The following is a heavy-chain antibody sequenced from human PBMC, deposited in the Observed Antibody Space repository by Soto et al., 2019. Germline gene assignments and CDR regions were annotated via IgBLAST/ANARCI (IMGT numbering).Heavy chain of an antibody. CDR1: GFTFSDYF. Sequence: GGSLRLSCAASGFTFSDYFMSWIRQAPGKGLEWVSYISSTSSYTNYADSVQGRFTISRDNSKNTMYLQMNSLRAEDTAVYYCASSNSAIDYWGQGTLVTVSS. V-gene: IGHV3-11*06. J-gene: IGHJ4*02. D-gene: IGHD4-4*01. CDR3: ASSNSAIDY. CDR2: ISSTSSYT.